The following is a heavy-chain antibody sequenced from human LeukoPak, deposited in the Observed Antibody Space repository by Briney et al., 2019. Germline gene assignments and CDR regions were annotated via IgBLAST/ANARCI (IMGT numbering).Heavy chain of an antibody. D-gene: IGHD2-2*01. V-gene: IGHV1-2*02. Sequence: ASVKVSCKASGYTFTSYGISWVRQAPGQGLEWMGWINPNSGGTNYAQKFQGRVTMTRDTSISTAYMELSRLRSDDTAVYYCARSYCSSTSCIYYYYGMDVWGQGTTVTVSS. CDR3: ARSYCSSTSCIYYYYGMDV. J-gene: IGHJ6*02. CDR2: INPNSGGT. CDR1: GYTFTSYG.